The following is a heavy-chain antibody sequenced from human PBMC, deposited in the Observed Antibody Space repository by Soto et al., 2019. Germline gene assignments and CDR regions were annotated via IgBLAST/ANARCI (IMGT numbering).Heavy chain of an antibody. D-gene: IGHD1-1*01. Sequence: EVQLLESGGGLVQPGGSLRLSCAVSGFRYSTYGVTWVRQAPGKGLEWVLGVSGGSGTTHYKDSVRGRFTVTGDNSKNTVYLEMNSLRLEDTAVYYCTRWNGYADYWGQGTLVTVSS. J-gene: IGHJ4*02. CDR2: VSGGSGTT. CDR1: GFRYSTYG. CDR3: TRWNGYADY. V-gene: IGHV3-23*01.